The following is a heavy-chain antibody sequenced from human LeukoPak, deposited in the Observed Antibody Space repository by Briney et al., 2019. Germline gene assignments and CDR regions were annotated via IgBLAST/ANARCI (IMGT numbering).Heavy chain of an antibody. CDR1: DFSFSSYD. Sequence: GGSLRLSCVASDFSFSSYDMYWVRQAAGRGLEWVSALGTNGDTYYLGSVKGRFTISRENGKNSLYLQMNSLRVDDRAVYYCAREWRGIASHYHGMDVWGQGTTVTVSS. V-gene: IGHV3-13*01. CDR2: LGTNGDT. J-gene: IGHJ6*02. CDR3: AREWRGIASHYHGMDV. D-gene: IGHD6-6*01.